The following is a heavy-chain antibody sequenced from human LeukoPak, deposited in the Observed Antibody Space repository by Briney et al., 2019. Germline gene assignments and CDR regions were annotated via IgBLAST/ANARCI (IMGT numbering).Heavy chain of an antibody. J-gene: IGHJ3*02. CDR1: GGTFSSYA. D-gene: IGHD3-3*01. V-gene: IGHV1-69*01. CDR2: IIPIFGTA. Sequence: SVKVSCKASGGTFSSYAISWVRQAPGQGLEWMGGIIPIFGTANYAQKFQGRVTITADESTRTAYMELSSLRSEDTAVYYCARAITIFGVVIKLDAFDIWGQGTMVTVSS. CDR3: ARAITIFGVVIKLDAFDI.